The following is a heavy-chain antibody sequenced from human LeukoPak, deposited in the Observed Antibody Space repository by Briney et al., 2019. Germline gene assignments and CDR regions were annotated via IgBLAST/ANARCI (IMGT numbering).Heavy chain of an antibody. CDR3: ARAEWELRTGWFDP. CDR2: INPNSGGT. V-gene: IGHV1-2*02. CDR1: GYTFTGYY. J-gene: IGHJ5*02. D-gene: IGHD1-26*01. Sequence: GASVKVSCKASGYTFTGYYMHWVRQAPGQGLEWMGWINPNSGGTNYAQKFQGRVTMTRDTSISTVYMELSSLRSEVTAVYYCARAEWELRTGWFDPWGQGTLVTVSS.